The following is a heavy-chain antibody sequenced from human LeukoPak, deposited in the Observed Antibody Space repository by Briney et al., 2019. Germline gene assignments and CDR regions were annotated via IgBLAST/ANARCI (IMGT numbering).Heavy chain of an antibody. J-gene: IGHJ4*02. V-gene: IGHV3-66*01. CDR1: GFTVSSNY. CDR3: ATETIGRHYDY. Sequence: GGSLRLSCTASGFTVSSNYMSWVRQAPGKGLEWVSVIYSGGSTYYADSVKGRFTISRDNAKNSMYLQMDSLRDEDTAVYYCATETIGRHYDYWGQGTLLTVSS. D-gene: IGHD1-14*01. CDR2: IYSGGST.